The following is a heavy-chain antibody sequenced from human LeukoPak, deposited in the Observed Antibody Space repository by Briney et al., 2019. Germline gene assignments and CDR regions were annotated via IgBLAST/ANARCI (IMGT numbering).Heavy chain of an antibody. CDR2: INQGGSDK. CDR1: GFTFSGHW. V-gene: IGHV3-7*01. J-gene: IGHJ4*02. Sequence: LAGGSLRLSCAAPGFTFSGHWMSWVRQAPGKGLEWVANINQGGSDKYYVDSVKGRFTISRDNANNLLYLQMNSLRGEDTAVYYCTRDRSRAEDDWGQGTLVTVSS. CDR3: TRDRSRAEDD. D-gene: IGHD1-14*01.